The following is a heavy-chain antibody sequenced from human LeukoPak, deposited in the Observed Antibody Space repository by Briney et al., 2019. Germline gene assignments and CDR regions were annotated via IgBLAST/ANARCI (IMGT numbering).Heavy chain of an antibody. J-gene: IGHJ4*02. CDR2: IYLGDSDV. V-gene: IGHV5-51*01. CDR3: ARHGGKYSHSIDS. CDR1: GNSFTNSW. D-gene: IGHD3-16*01. Sequence: GEPLKISCQGSGNSFTNSWIGWVRQMPGKGLEWMGNIYLGDSDVRYSPSFRGQVTISADKSINSAYLQWSSLKDSATAMYYCARHGGKYSHSIDSWGQGTLVTVSS.